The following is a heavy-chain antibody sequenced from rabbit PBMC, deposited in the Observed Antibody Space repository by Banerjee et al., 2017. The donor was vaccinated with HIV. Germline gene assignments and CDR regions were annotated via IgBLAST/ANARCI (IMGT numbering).Heavy chain of an antibody. J-gene: IGHJ6*01. CDR2: INTGSGST. D-gene: IGHD7-1*01. CDR3: ARRVAGYGGYDGGDL. Sequence: QSLEESGGGLVKPGGTLTLSCKASGFTLSSYWMYWVRQAPGKGLEWIGCINTGSGSTWYASWVNGRFTISETSSTTVTLQMTSLTAADTATYFCARRVAGYGGYDGGDLRGQGTLVTVS. CDR1: GFTLSSYW. V-gene: IGHV1S40*01.